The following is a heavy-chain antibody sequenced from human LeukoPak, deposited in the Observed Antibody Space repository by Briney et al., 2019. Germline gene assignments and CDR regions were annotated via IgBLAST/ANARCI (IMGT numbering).Heavy chain of an antibody. CDR3: ARDYPAEIAVAAKGYFDY. Sequence: PSETLSLTCTVSGGSISSYYWSWIRQPPGKGLAWIGYIYYSGSTNYNPSLKSRVTISVDTSKNQFSLKLGSVTAADTAVYYCARDYPAEIAVAAKGYFDYWGQGTLVTVSS. CDR2: IYYSGST. V-gene: IGHV4-59*12. D-gene: IGHD6-19*01. J-gene: IGHJ4*02. CDR1: GGSISSYY.